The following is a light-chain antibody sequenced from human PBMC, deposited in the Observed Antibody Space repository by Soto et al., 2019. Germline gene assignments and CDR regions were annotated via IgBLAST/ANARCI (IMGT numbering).Light chain of an antibody. CDR3: QQYGSSR. Sequence: EIVLTQSPGTLSLSPGERATLSCRASQSVSSSYLAWYQQKPGQAPRLLIYGASSRATGIPDSFSGSGSGTDFTLTISRLEPEDFALYYCQQYGSSRFGQGTKVEIK. CDR1: QSVSSSY. J-gene: IGKJ1*01. V-gene: IGKV3-20*01. CDR2: GAS.